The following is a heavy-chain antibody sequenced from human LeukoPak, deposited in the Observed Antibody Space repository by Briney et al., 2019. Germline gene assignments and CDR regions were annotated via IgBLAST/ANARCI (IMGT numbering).Heavy chain of an antibody. CDR3: ARTYYYYYMDV. V-gene: IGHV4-59*01. CDR2: IHYSGST. CDR1: GGSINSYY. Sequence: SETLSLTCTVSGGSINSYYWSWIRQPPGRGLEWIGSIHYSGSTSYNPSLRSRVTISVDKSKNQFFLKLSSVTATDTAVYYYARTYYYYYMDVWGKGTTVTVSS. J-gene: IGHJ6*03.